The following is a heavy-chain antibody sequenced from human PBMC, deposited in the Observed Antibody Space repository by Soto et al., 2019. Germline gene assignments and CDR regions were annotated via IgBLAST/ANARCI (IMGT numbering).Heavy chain of an antibody. CDR3: ARSTGYSSSWYPGYFDY. CDR2: VSPYNGNT. CDR1: GYTFRSYA. V-gene: IGHV1-18*01. Sequence: EASVKVSCKAPGYTFRSYAITWVRQAPGQGLEWMGWVSPYNGNTKYAEKFQGWVTMTRDTSISTAYMELSRLRSDDTAVYYCARSTGYSSSWYPGYFDYWGQGTLVTVSS. D-gene: IGHD6-13*01. J-gene: IGHJ4*02.